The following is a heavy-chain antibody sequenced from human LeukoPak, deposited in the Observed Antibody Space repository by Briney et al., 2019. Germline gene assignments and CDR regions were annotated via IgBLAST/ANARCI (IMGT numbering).Heavy chain of an antibody. J-gene: IGHJ4*02. CDR1: GFTFSSYA. D-gene: IGHD1-26*01. CDR2: ISYDGSNK. CDR3: LYSGSYY. V-gene: IGHV3-30*01. Sequence: GGSLRLSCAASGFTFSSYAMHWVRQAPGKGLEWVAVISYDGSNKYYADSVKGRFTISRDNSKNTLYLQMNSLRAEDTAVYYCLYSGSYYWGQGTLATVSS.